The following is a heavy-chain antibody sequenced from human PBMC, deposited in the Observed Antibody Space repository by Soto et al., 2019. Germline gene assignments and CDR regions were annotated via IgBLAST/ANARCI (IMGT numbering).Heavy chain of an antibody. CDR1: GFTFSSYA. CDR2: ISYDGSHK. Sequence: QEQLVESGGGVVQPGGSLRLSCTASGFTFSSYAIHWVRQAPGKGLEWVAVISYDGSHKYYADAVKGRFTISRDNSKNTLYLQMTSLRAEDTAVYYCARDQRKRGESYVRNMDVWGQGTTVTVSS. J-gene: IGHJ6*02. V-gene: IGHV3-30-3*01. CDR3: ARDQRKRGESYVRNMDV. D-gene: IGHD7-27*01.